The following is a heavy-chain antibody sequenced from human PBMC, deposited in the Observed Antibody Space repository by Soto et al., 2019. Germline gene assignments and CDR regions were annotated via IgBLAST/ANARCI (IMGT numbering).Heavy chain of an antibody. CDR2: IRNKVNSYTT. CDR3: ASGGQVY. J-gene: IGHJ4*02. V-gene: IGHV3-72*01. CDR1: GFTFSDPY. Sequence: EVHLVESGGNLVQPGGSLRLSCAASGFTFSDPYMDWVRQAPGKGLEWVGRIRNKVNSYTTEYAASVQGRFTISRDDAKNSLYLQMNSLKAKDTAVYYCASGGQVYWGQGNLVTVSS.